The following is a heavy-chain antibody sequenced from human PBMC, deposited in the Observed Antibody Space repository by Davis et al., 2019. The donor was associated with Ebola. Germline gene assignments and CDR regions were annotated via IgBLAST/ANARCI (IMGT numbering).Heavy chain of an antibody. Sequence: PSETLSLTCTVSGGSVSSGSYYWSWIRQPPGKGLEWIGYIYYSGSTNYNPSLKSRVTISVDTSKNQFSLKLSSVTAADTAVYYCARGHAYCGGDCYSHWGQGTLVTVSS. CDR1: GGSVSSGSYY. CDR2: IYYSGST. J-gene: IGHJ4*02. D-gene: IGHD2-21*01. V-gene: IGHV4-61*01. CDR3: ARGHAYCGGDCYSH.